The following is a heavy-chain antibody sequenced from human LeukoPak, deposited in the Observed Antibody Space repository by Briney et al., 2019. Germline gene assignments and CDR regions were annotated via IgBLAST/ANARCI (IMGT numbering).Heavy chain of an antibody. CDR3: ARDRAPPYYYYGMDV. CDR1: GYTFTSCG. J-gene: IGHJ6*04. CDR2: ISAYNGNT. Sequence: ASVKVSCKASGYTFTSCGISWVRQAPGQGLEWMGWISAYNGNTNYAQKLQGRVTMTTDTSTSTAYMELRSLRSDDTAVYYCARDRAPPYYYYGMDVWGKGTTVTVSS. V-gene: IGHV1-18*04.